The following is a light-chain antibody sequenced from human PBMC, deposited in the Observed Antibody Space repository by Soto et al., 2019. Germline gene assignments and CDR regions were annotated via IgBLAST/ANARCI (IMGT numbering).Light chain of an antibody. CDR1: SSDVGGYNY. V-gene: IGLV2-14*01. CDR3: SSYTTSSTLV. Sequence: QSVLTQPASVSGSPGQPITISCTGTSSDVGGYNYVSWYQQHTGKAPKLMIYEVNNRPAGVSNRLSGSKSGNTASLTISGLQAEDEADYYCSSYTTSSTLVFGTGTKVTVL. J-gene: IGLJ1*01. CDR2: EVN.